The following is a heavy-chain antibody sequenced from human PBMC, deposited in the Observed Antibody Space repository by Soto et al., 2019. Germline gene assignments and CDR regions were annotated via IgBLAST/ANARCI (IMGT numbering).Heavy chain of an antibody. J-gene: IGHJ4*02. CDR2: LSYDGIDK. Sequence: QVQLVESWGGVVQPGRSLRLSCAASGFTFSRYGMHWFRQAPGKGLERVAGLSYDGIDKYYADSVKGRFTISRDNSKNTLYLQMNSLRAEDTAVYYCAKGDIVATIGVFDYWGQGTLVTVSS. CDR1: GFTFSRYG. V-gene: IGHV3-30*18. D-gene: IGHD5-12*01. CDR3: AKGDIVATIGVFDY.